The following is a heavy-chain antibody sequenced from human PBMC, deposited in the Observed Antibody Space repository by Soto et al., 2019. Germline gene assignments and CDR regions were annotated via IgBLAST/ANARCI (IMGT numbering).Heavy chain of an antibody. V-gene: IGHV3-30*18. CDR1: GFTVSNYA. D-gene: IGHD3-3*01. Sequence: GGSLRLSCAGSGFTVSNYAMHWVRQAPGKGLEWVAVMLSDGTNRFSDSVKGRFTVSGDNSENTVYLQMNSLTGEDTAVYYCAKSGLRLLEDFDYWGQGTRVTAS. CDR2: MLSDGTNR. CDR3: AKSGLRLLEDFDY. J-gene: IGHJ4*02.